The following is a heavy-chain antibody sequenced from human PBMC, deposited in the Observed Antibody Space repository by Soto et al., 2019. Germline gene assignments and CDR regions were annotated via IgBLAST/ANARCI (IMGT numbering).Heavy chain of an antibody. CDR1: GGTFSSYT. D-gene: IGHD6-13*01. CDR2: IIPILGIA. V-gene: IGHV1-69*02. J-gene: IGHJ4*02. Sequence: QVQLVQSGAEVKKPGSSVKVSCKASGGTFSSYTISWVRQAPVQGLEWMGRIIPILGIANYEQKFQGRVTITEDKSTCTAYMELSSVRSEDTAVYYCARVSNVGAAAGTSHFEYWGQGTLVTVYS. CDR3: ARVSNVGAAAGTSHFEY.